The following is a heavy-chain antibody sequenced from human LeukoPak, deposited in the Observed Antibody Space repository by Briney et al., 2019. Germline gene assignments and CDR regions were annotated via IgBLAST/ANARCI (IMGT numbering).Heavy chain of an antibody. CDR3: AKDRGYYDFWSGYHWFDP. D-gene: IGHD3-3*01. CDR1: GFTFSSYA. V-gene: IGHV3-23*01. Sequence: GGSLRLSCAASGFTFSSYAMSWVRQAPGKGLEWVSAISGSGGSTYYADSVKGRFTISRDNSKNTLYLQMNSLRAEDTAVYYCAKDRGYYDFWSGYHWFDPWGQGTLVTVSS. CDR2: ISGSGGST. J-gene: IGHJ5*02.